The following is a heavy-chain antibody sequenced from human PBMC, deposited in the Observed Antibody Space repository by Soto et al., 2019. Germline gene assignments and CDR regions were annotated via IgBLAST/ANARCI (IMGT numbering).Heavy chain of an antibody. Sequence: SETLSLTCAVSGGSISSSNWWSWVRQPPGKGLEWIGEIYHSGSTNYNPSLKSRVTISVDKSKNQFSLKLSSVTAADTAVYYCARAPAAATNWFDPWGQGTLVTVSS. J-gene: IGHJ5*02. CDR2: IYHSGST. CDR1: GGSISSSNW. D-gene: IGHD6-13*01. V-gene: IGHV4-4*02. CDR3: ARAPAAATNWFDP.